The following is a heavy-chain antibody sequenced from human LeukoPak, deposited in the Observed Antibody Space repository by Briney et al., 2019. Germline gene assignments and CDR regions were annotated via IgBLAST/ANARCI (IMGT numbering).Heavy chain of an antibody. J-gene: IGHJ6*03. CDR3: ARDRETGYSSSWYYYYYYMDV. Sequence: GGSLRLSCAASGFTFSSYGMHWVRQAPGKGLEWVAFIRYDGSNKYYADSVKGRFTISRDNSKNTLYLQMNSLRAEDTAVYYCARDRETGYSSSWYYYYYYMDVWGKGTTVTVSS. CDR2: IRYDGSNK. CDR1: GFTFSSYG. V-gene: IGHV3-30*02. D-gene: IGHD6-13*01.